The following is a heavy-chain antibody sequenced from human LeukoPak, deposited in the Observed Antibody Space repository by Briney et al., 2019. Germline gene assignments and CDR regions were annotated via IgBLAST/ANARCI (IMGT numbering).Heavy chain of an antibody. V-gene: IGHV4-61*02. CDR1: GGSISSGSYY. D-gene: IGHD1-26*01. Sequence: SQTLPLTCTVSGGSISSGSYYWSWIRQPAGKGLEWIGRIYTSGSTNYNPSLKSRVTISVDTSKNQFSLKLSSVTAADTAVYYCASGIDYWGQGTLVTVSS. CDR3: ASGIDY. J-gene: IGHJ4*02. CDR2: IYTSGST.